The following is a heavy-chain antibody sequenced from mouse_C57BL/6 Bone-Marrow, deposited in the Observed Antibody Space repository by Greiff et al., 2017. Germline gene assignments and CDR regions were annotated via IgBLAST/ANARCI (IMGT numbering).Heavy chain of an antibody. V-gene: IGHV1-55*01. CDR2: IYPGSGST. CDR1: GYTFTSYW. CDR3: ARSSYYYGSSYKYFDY. D-gene: IGHD1-1*01. Sequence: QVQLQQPGAELVKPGASVKMSCKASGYTFTSYWITWVKQRPGQGLEWIGDIYPGSGSTNYNEKFKSKATLTVDTSSSTAYMQLSSLTSEDSAVYYCARSSYYYGSSYKYFDYWGQGTTLTVSS. J-gene: IGHJ2*01.